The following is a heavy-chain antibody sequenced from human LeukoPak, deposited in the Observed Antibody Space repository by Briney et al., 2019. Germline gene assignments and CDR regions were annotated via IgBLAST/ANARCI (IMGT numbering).Heavy chain of an antibody. J-gene: IGHJ4*02. Sequence: GASVKVSCKASGYTFTSYGISWVRQAPGQGLEWMGWISAYNGNTKYEQKLQGRVTMTPDPSTSTTYMELRSLRSDDTAVYSCARVRAAVAGTDYDFDYWGQGTLVTVFS. CDR2: ISAYNGNT. D-gene: IGHD6-19*01. CDR1: GYTFTSYG. CDR3: ARVRAAVAGTDYDFDY. V-gene: IGHV1-18*01.